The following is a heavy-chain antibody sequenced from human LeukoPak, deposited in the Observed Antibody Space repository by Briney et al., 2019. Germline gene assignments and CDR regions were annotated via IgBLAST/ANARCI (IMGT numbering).Heavy chain of an antibody. CDR1: GFTFTGHY. D-gene: IGHD2-2*01. CDR2: IGPRNRAA. J-gene: IGHJ4*02. V-gene: IGHV1-2*02. Sequence: ASVKVSCKSSGFTFTGHYIHWVRQAPGQGLEWMGYIGPRNRAASYAEKFQGRVTMTRDTSLSTAYMELSRLTSDDTAVYYCAREGSDQLSKDFDYWGQGTLVTVSS. CDR3: AREGSDQLSKDFDY.